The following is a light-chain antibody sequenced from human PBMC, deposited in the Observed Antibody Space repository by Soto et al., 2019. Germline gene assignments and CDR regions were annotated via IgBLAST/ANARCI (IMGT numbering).Light chain of an antibody. CDR2: DAS. CDR1: ESVTFGY. Sequence: DIVLTQSPDTLSLSPGERATLSCRASESVTFGYLAWYQQRPGQSPRLLFSDASSRAPGIPDRFSAGGSGTDFTLTINRVEPDDFAVYYCQQYNTAPPYTFGQGTRLEIK. V-gene: IGKV3-20*01. CDR3: QQYNTAPPYT. J-gene: IGKJ2*01.